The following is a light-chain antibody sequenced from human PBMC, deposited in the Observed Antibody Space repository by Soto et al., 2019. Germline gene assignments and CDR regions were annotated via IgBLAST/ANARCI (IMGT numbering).Light chain of an antibody. CDR3: QQRSNWPPIT. J-gene: IGKJ5*01. V-gene: IGKV3-11*01. CDR1: QSVSSY. Sequence: EIVLTQSPATLSLSPGERATLYCRASQSVSSYLAWYQQKPGQAPSLLIYDASNRATGIPAGFSGSGSGTDFTLTISSLEPEDFAVYYCQQRSNWPPITFGQGTRLEIK. CDR2: DAS.